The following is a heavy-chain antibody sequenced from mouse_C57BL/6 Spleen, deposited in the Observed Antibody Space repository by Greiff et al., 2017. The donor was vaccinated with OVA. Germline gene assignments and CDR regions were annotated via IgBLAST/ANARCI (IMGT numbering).Heavy chain of an antibody. V-gene: IGHV1-82*01. CDR2: IYPGDGDT. Sequence: VQLQQSGPELVKPGASVKISCKASGYAFSSSWMNWVKQRPGKGLEWIGRIYPGDGDTNYNGKFKGKATLTADKSSSTAYMQLSSLTSEDSAVYFWARSGITTVVESAWFAYWGQGTLVTVSA. J-gene: IGHJ3*01. CDR3: ARSGITTVVESAWFAY. D-gene: IGHD1-1*01. CDR1: GYAFSSSW.